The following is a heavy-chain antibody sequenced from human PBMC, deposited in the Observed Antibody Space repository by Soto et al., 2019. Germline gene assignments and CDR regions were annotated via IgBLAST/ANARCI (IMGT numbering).Heavy chain of an antibody. CDR1: GFAFSDYA. CDR2: ISGGAGDT. Sequence: GGSLRLSCAACGFAFSDYAMNGARQAPGKGLEWVSAISGGAGDTYYADSVKGRFTISRDNSKNTLYLQMKSLRAEDTAIYYCAKSSRITLVRGVTDYWGQGTLVTVSS. J-gene: IGHJ4*02. V-gene: IGHV3-23*01. D-gene: IGHD3-10*01. CDR3: AKSSRITLVRGVTDY.